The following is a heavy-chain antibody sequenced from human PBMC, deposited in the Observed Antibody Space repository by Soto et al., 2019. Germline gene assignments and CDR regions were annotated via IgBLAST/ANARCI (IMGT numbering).Heavy chain of an antibody. J-gene: IGHJ6*02. CDR2: SIPIFGTA. Sequence: SVKVSCKASGGTFNNYPITWVRQAPGEGLEWMGGSIPIFGTANYAQKFQGRVTISVDESTSTAYMELSSLRSEDTAVYYCARGRGYSGDDHYYYFDMDVWGQGTTVTSP. CDR1: GGTFNNYP. V-gene: IGHV1-69*13. D-gene: IGHD5-12*01. CDR3: ARGRGYSGDDHYYYFDMDV.